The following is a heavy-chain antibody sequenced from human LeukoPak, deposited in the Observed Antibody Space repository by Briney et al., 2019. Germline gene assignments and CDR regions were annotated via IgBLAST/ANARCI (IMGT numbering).Heavy chain of an antibody. CDR2: ISAYNGNT. D-gene: IGHD3-3*01. Sequence: ASVKVSCKASGYTFTSYGISWVRQAPGQGLEWMGWISAYNGNTNYAQKLQGRVTMTTDTSTSTAYMELRSLRSDDTAVYYCARDWVWPISYDFWSGPRGGVNAFDIWGQGTMVTVSS. CDR3: ARDWVWPISYDFWSGPRGGVNAFDI. CDR1: GYTFTSYG. J-gene: IGHJ3*02. V-gene: IGHV1-18*01.